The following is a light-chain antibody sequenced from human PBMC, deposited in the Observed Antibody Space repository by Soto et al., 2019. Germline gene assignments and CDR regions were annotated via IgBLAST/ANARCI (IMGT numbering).Light chain of an antibody. J-gene: IGLJ2*01. CDR1: RSNIGAGYD. CDR3: QSYDSSLSVV. Sequence: QPVLTQPPSVSGAPGQRVTISCTGSRSNIGAGYDVHWYQQLPGTAPKFLIYANSNRPSGVPDRFSGSKSGTSASLAITGLQAEDEADYYCQSYDSSLSVVFGGGTKLTVL. CDR2: ANS. V-gene: IGLV1-40*01.